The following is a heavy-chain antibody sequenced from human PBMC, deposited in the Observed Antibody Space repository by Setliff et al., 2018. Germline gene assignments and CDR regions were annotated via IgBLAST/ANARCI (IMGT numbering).Heavy chain of an antibody. J-gene: IGHJ3*02. Sequence: GGSLRLSCAASGFTFSSYWMHWVRQAPGKGLVWVSRIRSDGSSPNYADSVKGRFTISRDNAENTLYLQMNSLGAEDTAVYYCARGGNVVVTVGDIWGQGTMVTVSS. V-gene: IGHV3-74*01. CDR2: IRSDGSSP. CDR3: ARGGNVVVTVGDI. CDR1: GFTFSSYW. D-gene: IGHD2-21*02.